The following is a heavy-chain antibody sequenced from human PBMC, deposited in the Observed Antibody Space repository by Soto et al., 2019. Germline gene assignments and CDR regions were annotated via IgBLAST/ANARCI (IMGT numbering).Heavy chain of an antibody. D-gene: IGHD3-22*01. CDR3: AKGHIYYDSSGLDY. CDR2: ISYDGSNK. J-gene: IGHJ4*02. V-gene: IGHV3-30*18. Sequence: QVQLVESGGGVVQPGRSLRLSCAASGFTFSSYGMHWVRQAPGKGLEWVAVISYDGSNKYYADSVKGRFTISRDNSKNTLYLQMNRLRAEDTAVYYCAKGHIYYDSSGLDYWGQGTLVTVSS. CDR1: GFTFSSYG.